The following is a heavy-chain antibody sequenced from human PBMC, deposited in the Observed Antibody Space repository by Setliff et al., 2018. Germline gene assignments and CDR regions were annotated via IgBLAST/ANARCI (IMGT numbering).Heavy chain of an antibody. CDR3: VRQRNVAMMVEADY. Sequence: PGESLKISCKGSGYSFTCYWISWVRQMPGKGLEWMGRIDPSDSYTRYSPSFQGQVTISADKSISTAYLQWSSLKASDTAMYYCVRQRNVAMMVEADYWGQGTLVTVSS. V-gene: IGHV5-10-1*04. CDR2: IDPSDSYT. CDR1: GYSFTCYW. D-gene: IGHD3-22*01. J-gene: IGHJ4*02.